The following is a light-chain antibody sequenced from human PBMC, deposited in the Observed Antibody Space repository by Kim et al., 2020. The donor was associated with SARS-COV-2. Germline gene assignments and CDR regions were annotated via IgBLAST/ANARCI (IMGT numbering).Light chain of an antibody. J-gene: IGLJ3*02. CDR1: TSNIGPNP. V-gene: IGLV1-44*01. CDR3: ETWDDSLNGPV. CDR2: ADN. Sequence: QRITTSSSASTSNIGPNPVNGYQQLPGSAPRLLIHADNRRPSGVTARFSGSKSGTSASLAISGLESEDESDYYCETWDDSLNGPVFGGGTQLTVL.